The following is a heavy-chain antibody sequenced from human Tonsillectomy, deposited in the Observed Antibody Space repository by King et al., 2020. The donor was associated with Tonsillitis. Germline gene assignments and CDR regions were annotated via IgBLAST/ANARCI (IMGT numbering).Heavy chain of an antibody. J-gene: IGHJ3*02. V-gene: IGHV3-30*03. Sequence: VQLVESGGGVVQPGRSLRLSCAASGFTFSNYGMHWFRQAPGKGLEWVAVISYDGSNKYYADSVKGLFTIPIDNSKNTLYLQMNSLRAGDTAVYYCARPIFGVVSGAFDIWGQGTVVTVSS. CDR1: GFTFSNYG. CDR3: ARPIFGVVSGAFDI. D-gene: IGHD3-3*01. CDR2: ISYDGSNK.